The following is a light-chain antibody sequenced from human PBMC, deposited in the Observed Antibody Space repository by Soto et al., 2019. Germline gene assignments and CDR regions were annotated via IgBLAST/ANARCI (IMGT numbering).Light chain of an antibody. Sequence: DIQMTQSPSSVSASVGDRVTITCRASQAIDSWLAWYQQKPEEAPKLLIFTESLLHSGLPSRFSGSGSGTDFTLTISSXXXXDFATYYCQQTLSXPPTFGQGTK. CDR2: TES. V-gene: IGKV1-12*01. CDR3: QQTLSXPPT. J-gene: IGKJ1*01. CDR1: QAIDSW.